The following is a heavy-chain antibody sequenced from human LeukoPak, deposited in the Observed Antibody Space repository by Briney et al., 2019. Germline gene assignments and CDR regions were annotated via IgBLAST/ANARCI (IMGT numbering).Heavy chain of an antibody. V-gene: IGHV1-46*01. Sequence: ASVKASCKASGYTFTSYYMHWVRQAPGQGLEWMGIINPSGGSTSYAQKFQGRVTMTRDTSTSTVYMELSSLRSEDTAVYYCAREIYYYDSSGYLLDYWGQGTLVTVSS. D-gene: IGHD3-22*01. CDR3: AREIYYYDSSGYLLDY. J-gene: IGHJ4*02. CDR2: INPSGGST. CDR1: GYTFTSYY.